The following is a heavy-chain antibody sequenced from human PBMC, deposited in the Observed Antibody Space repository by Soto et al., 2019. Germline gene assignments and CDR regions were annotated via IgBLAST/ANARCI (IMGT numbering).Heavy chain of an antibody. CDR2: INAGNGNT. D-gene: IGHD3-9*01. V-gene: IGHV1-3*01. CDR1: GYTFTSYA. J-gene: IGHJ5*02. Sequence: ASVKVSCKASGYTFTSYAMHWVRQAPGQRLEWMGWINAGNGNTKYSQKFQGRVTITRDTSASTAYMELSSLRSEDTAVYYCAMRRYYDILTGYYIGWLDPWGQGTLVPVSS. CDR3: AMRRYYDILTGYYIGWLDP.